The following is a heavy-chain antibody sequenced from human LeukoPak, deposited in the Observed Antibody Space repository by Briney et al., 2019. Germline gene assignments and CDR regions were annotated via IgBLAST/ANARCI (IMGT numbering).Heavy chain of an antibody. Sequence: ASVKVSCKASGGTFSSYAISWVRQAPGQGLEWMGGIIPIFGTANYAQKFQGRVTITADESTSTAYMELSSLRSEDTAVYYCARKGKDLGTFDYWGQGTLVTVSS. CDR2: IIPIFGTA. V-gene: IGHV1-69*13. CDR3: ARKGKDLGTFDY. J-gene: IGHJ4*02. D-gene: IGHD3-16*01. CDR1: GGTFSSYA.